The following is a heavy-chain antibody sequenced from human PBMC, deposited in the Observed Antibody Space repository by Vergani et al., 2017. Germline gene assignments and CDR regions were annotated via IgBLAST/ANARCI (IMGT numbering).Heavy chain of an antibody. CDR2: ISYDGSNK. J-gene: IGHJ4*02. Sequence: QVQLVESGGGVVQPGRSLRLSCAASGFTFSSYGMHWVRQAPGKGLEWVAVISYDGSNKYYADSVKGRFTISRDNSKNTLHLQMNSLRAEDTAVYYCAKDQLEYSSSWSDYWGQGTLVTVSS. V-gene: IGHV3-30*18. CDR3: AKDQLEYSSSWSDY. CDR1: GFTFSSYG. D-gene: IGHD6-13*01.